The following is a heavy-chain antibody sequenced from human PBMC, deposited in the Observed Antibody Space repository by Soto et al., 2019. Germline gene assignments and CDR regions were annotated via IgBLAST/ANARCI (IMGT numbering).Heavy chain of an antibody. Sequence: GGSLRLSCAASGFTFSSYSMNWVRQAPGKGLEWVSYISSSSSTIYYADSVKGRFTISRDNAKNSLYLQMNSLRDEDTAVYYCARDQETVTPDPLYYYVMDVWGQGTTVTVSS. CDR1: GFTFSSYS. D-gene: IGHD4-17*01. CDR3: ARDQETVTPDPLYYYVMDV. J-gene: IGHJ6*02. CDR2: ISSSSSTI. V-gene: IGHV3-48*02.